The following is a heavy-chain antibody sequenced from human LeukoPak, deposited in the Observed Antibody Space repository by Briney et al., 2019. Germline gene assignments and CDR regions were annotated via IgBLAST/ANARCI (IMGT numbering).Heavy chain of an antibody. CDR3: ARGIGY. CDR1: GGSFSGYY. V-gene: IGHV4-34*01. Sequence: SETLSLTCAVYGGSFSGYYWSWIRHPPGKGLEWIGEINHSGSTHYNPSLNRRATISVDTSKNQFSLKLSSVTAADTAVYYCARGIGYWGQGTLVTVSS. CDR2: INHSGST. J-gene: IGHJ4*02.